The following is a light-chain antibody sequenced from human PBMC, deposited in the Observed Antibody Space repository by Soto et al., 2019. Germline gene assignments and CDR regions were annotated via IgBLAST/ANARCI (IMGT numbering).Light chain of an antibody. CDR2: EVV. CDR3: KSYAGSNTDV. Sequence: QSVLTQPPSASGSPGQSVTISCTGTKNDIGVYDFVSWYQHHPGKAPRLIIYEVVQRPSGVPDRFSGSKSGNTASLTVSGPQAADEADYFCKSYAGSNTDVFGSGTKVTVL. V-gene: IGLV2-8*01. J-gene: IGLJ1*01. CDR1: KNDIGVYDF.